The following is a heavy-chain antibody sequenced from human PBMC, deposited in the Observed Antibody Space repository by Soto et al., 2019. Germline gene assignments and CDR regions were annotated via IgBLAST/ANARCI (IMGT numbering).Heavy chain of an antibody. J-gene: IGHJ4*02. Sequence: EVQLLESGGGLVQPGGSLRLSCAASGFTFSSYGMAWVRQAPGRGPEWVSGIIQDGTRYYADAVKGGFTISRDNYRNSEYLQIIPLRDEDTAVYYCAKDLRPDGVSDFDSWGQGTLVTVSS. CDR3: AKDLRPDGVSDFDS. CDR2: IIQDGTR. CDR1: GFTFSSYG. V-gene: IGHV3-23*01. D-gene: IGHD4-17*01.